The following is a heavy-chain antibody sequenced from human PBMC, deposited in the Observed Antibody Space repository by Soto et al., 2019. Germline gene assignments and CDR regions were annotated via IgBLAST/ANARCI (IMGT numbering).Heavy chain of an antibody. J-gene: IGHJ4*02. CDR1: GGTFGSYA. CDR2: IIPVSGAA. D-gene: IGHD2-2*01. V-gene: IGHV1-69*01. Sequence: QVQLVQSEAEVKKPGSSVKVSCKASGGTFGSYAFSWVRQAPGQGHEWMGGIIPVSGAAHYAQKFQGRVTITADESTSTAYMELSSLSSQDTAVYHCATALGCRSTSCTLDYWGQGTRVIVSS. CDR3: ATALGCRSTSCTLDY.